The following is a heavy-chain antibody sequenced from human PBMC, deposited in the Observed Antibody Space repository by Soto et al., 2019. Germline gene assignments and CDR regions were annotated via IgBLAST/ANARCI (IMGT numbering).Heavy chain of an antibody. Sequence: EVLLVESGGGLVKPGGSLRLSCAASGFTFSTYSMNWVRQAPGTGLEWVSSINTASYIYYADSVKGRFTTSRDDAKNSLYLQMNSLRDEDTAVYYCAREGGYCNGGGCRYFDYWGQGTLVTVSS. CDR3: AREGGYCNGGGCRYFDY. J-gene: IGHJ4*02. D-gene: IGHD2-15*01. V-gene: IGHV3-21*01. CDR1: GFTFSTYS. CDR2: INTASYI.